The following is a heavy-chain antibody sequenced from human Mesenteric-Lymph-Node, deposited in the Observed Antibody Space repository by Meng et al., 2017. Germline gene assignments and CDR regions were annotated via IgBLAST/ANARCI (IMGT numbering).Heavy chain of an antibody. CDR1: GFTCRSFA. J-gene: IGHJ4*02. Sequence: EVQLLESGGGLVQPGGSLRLSCAAAGFTCRSFALAWVRQAQGKGVEWVSAISGSGGTTYYADAVKGRFTISRDNSKNTLFLQVNSLRAEDTAVYYCAKQALSPHFDYWGQGTLVTVSS. V-gene: IGHV3-23*01. CDR2: ISGSGGTT. CDR3: AKQALSPHFDY.